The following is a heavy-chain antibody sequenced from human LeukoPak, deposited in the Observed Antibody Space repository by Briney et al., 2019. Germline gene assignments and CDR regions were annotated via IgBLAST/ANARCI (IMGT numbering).Heavy chain of an antibody. V-gene: IGHV3-33*06. CDR1: GFTFSSYG. CDR2: IWYDGSNK. CDR3: AKTLKDFWSGYIQPPDY. J-gene: IGHJ4*02. D-gene: IGHD3-3*01. Sequence: PGGSLRLSCAASGFTFSSYGMHWVRQAPGKGLEWVAVIWYDGSNKYYADSVKGRFTISRDNSKNTLYLQMNSLRAEDTAAYYCAKTLKDFWSGYIQPPDYWGQGTLVTVSS.